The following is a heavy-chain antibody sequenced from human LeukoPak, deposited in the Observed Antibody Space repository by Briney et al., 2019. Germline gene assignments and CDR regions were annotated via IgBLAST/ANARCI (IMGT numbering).Heavy chain of an antibody. CDR2: INHSGST. D-gene: IGHD5-18*01. CDR1: GGSFSGYY. CDR3: ATTSSQHTAMAPNYYYYYMDV. V-gene: IGHV4-34*01. J-gene: IGHJ6*03. Sequence: SETLSLTCAVYGGSFSGYYWSWIRQPPGKGLEWIGEINHSGSTNYNPSLKSRVTISVDTSKNQFSLKLSSVTAADTAVYYCATTSSQHTAMAPNYYYYYMDVWGKGTTVTVSS.